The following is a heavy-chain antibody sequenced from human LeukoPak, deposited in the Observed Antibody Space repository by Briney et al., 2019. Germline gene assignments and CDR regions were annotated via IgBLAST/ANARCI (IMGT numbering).Heavy chain of an antibody. V-gene: IGHV3-74*01. J-gene: IGHJ4*02. Sequence: GGSLRLSCAASGFTFSSYWMHWVRQAPGKGLVWVSRINSDDSSTSYADSVKGRFTISRDNAKNTLYLQMNSLRAKDTAVYYCARAAGAVYSSGWYAWAYWGQGTLVTVSS. CDR2: INSDDSST. CDR1: GFTFSSYW. CDR3: ARAAGAVYSSGWYAWAY. D-gene: IGHD6-19*01.